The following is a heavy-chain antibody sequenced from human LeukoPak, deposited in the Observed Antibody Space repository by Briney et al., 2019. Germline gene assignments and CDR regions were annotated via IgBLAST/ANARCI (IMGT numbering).Heavy chain of an antibody. J-gene: IGHJ3*02. CDR1: GGSISSYY. V-gene: IGHV4-59*08. CDR3: ARGLAPVGAFDI. Sequence: SETLSLTCTVSGGSISSYYWSCIRHPPGKGLEWIGYIYDSGNTYYNPSLKSRVTMSVDTSKNQFSLKLSSVTAADTAVYYCARGLAPVGAFDIWGQGTMVTVS. CDR2: IYDSGNT.